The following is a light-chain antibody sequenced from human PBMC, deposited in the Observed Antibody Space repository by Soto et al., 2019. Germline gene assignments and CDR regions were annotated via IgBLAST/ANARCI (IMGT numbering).Light chain of an antibody. J-gene: IGLJ7*01. CDR2: EVR. CDR3: SSYTTSSTQV. V-gene: IGLV2-14*01. Sequence: QSALTQPASVSGSPGQSITISCTGTSSDVGGYNYVSWYLQHPGKAPKVLIYEVRNRPSGISNRFSGSKSGNTASLTISGLQADDEGDYYCSSYTTSSTQVFGGGTQLTVL. CDR1: SSDVGGYNY.